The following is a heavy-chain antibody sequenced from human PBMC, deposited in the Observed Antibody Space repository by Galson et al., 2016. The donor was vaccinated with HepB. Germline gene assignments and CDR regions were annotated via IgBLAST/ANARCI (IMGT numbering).Heavy chain of an antibody. D-gene: IGHD3-16*02. J-gene: IGHJ3*02. Sequence: SLRLSCAASGFTFRTYTMNWVRQAPGKGLDWVSAISGGSSNIFYADSVKGRFTISRDNAKNAVYLQMHSLSAGDTAVYYCARVRKVIVVGDAFDIWGQGTMVTVSS. CDR3: ARVRKVIVVGDAFDI. V-gene: IGHV3-21*01. CDR1: GFTFRTYT. CDR2: ISGGSSNI.